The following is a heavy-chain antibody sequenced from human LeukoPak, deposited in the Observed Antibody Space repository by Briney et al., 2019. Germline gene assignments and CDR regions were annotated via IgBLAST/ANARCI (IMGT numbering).Heavy chain of an antibody. CDR3: ARLAAISGSDYPDD. CDR1: GVSISSYY. J-gene: IGHJ4*02. CDR2: IFYSGHT. D-gene: IGHD1-26*01. Sequence: SETLSLTCTVSGVSISSYYWSWIRQPPGKGLEWIGYIFYSGHTIYNPSLRSRVTISADTSKNHFSLRLRSVTAADTAVYYCARLAAISGSDYPDDWGQGTLVTVSS. V-gene: IGHV4-59*08.